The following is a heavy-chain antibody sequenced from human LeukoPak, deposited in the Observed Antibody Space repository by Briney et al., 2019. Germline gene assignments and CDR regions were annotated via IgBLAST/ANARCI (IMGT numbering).Heavy chain of an antibody. V-gene: IGHV4-4*07. CDR2: IYTSGST. CDR1: GGSISSYY. D-gene: IGHD3-16*02. Sequence: SETLSLTCTVSGGSISSYYWSWIRQPAGKGLEWIGRIYTSGSTNYNPSLKSRVTMSVDTSKNQFSLKLSSVTAPDTAVYYCARAPYYDYVWGSYRPPWYFDLWGRGTLVTVSS. J-gene: IGHJ2*01. CDR3: ARAPYYDYVWGSYRPPWYFDL.